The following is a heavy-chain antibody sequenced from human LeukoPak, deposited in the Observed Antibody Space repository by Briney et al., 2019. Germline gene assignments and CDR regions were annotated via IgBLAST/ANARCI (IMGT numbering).Heavy chain of an antibody. CDR2: IYPGDSDT. CDR1: GYSFTSYW. D-gene: IGHD2-15*01. J-gene: IGHJ4*02. V-gene: IGHV5-51*01. CDR3: AGAAVPYCSGGACYFDY. Sequence: GESLKISCKGAGYSFTSYWIGWVRQMPGKGLEWMGIIYPGDSDTRYSPSFQGQVTISADKSISTAYLQWSSLKASDTAMYYCAGAAVPYCSGGACYFDYWGQGTLVTVSS.